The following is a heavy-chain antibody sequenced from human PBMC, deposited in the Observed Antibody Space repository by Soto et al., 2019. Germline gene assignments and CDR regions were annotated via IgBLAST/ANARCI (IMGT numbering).Heavy chain of an antibody. J-gene: IGHJ3*02. CDR2: IYYSGST. V-gene: IGHV4-59*08. CDR3: ARQPYSSGWYGVKGIDAFDI. Sequence: SETLSLTCTVSGGSISSYYWSWIRQPPGKGLEWIGYIYYSGSTNYNPSLKSRVTISVDTSKNQFSLKLSSVTAADTAVYYCARQPYSSGWYGVKGIDAFDIWGQGTMVTVSS. CDR1: GGSISSYY. D-gene: IGHD6-19*01.